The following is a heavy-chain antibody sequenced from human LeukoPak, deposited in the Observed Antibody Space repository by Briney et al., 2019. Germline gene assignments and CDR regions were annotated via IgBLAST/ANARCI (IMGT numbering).Heavy chain of an antibody. CDR3: AKDPLRRDDYGDYNWFDP. CDR1: GFTFSSYA. CDR2: ISGSGGST. V-gene: IGHV3-23*01. Sequence: PGGSLRLSCAASGFTFSSYAMSCVRQAPGKGLEWVSAISGSGGSTYYADSVKGRFTISRDNSKNTLYLQMNSLRAEDTAVYYCAKDPLRRDDYGDYNWFDPWGQGTLVTVSS. D-gene: IGHD4-17*01. J-gene: IGHJ5*02.